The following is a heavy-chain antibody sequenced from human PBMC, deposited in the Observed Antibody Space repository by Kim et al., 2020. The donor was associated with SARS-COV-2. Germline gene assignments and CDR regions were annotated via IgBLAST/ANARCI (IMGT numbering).Heavy chain of an antibody. CDR3: ARDIAVYCSGGSCYSSEYFQH. CDR2: INTNTGNP. V-gene: IGHV7-4-1*02. CDR1: GYTFTSYA. J-gene: IGHJ1*01. Sequence: ASVKVSCKASGYTFTSYAMNWVRQAPGQGLEWMGWINTNTGNPTYAQGFTGRFVFSLDTSVSTAYLQISSLKAEDTAVYYCARDIAVYCSGGSCYSSEYFQHWGQGTLVTVSS. D-gene: IGHD2-15*01.